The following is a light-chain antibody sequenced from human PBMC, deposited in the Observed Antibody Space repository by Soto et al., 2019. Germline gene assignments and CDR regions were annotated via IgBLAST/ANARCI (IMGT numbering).Light chain of an antibody. J-gene: IGKJ4*01. V-gene: IGKV3-20*01. Sequence: IVLTQSPGTLSLSPGDRATLSCRASQSVSSNYLGWYQQKPGQAPRLLLYVASSRAIGIPDRFSGSGSGTDFTLTISRLEPEDFAVYYCQQYDTSPPLTFGGGTKVEIK. CDR1: QSVSSNY. CDR2: VAS. CDR3: QQYDTSPPLT.